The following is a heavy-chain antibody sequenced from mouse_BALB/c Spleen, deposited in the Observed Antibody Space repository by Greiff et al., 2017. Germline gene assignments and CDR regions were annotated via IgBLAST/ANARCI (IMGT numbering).Heavy chain of an antibody. D-gene: IGHD2-1*01. CDR2: IDPENGNT. CDR3: ASGNPLAY. V-gene: IGHV14-1*02. Sequence: VQLQQSGAELVRPGALVKLSCKASGFNIKDYYMHWVKQRPEQGLEWIGWIDPENGNTIYDPKFQGKASITADTSSNTAYLQLSSLTSEDTAVYYCASGNPLAYWGQGTLVTVSA. J-gene: IGHJ3*01. CDR1: GFNIKDYY.